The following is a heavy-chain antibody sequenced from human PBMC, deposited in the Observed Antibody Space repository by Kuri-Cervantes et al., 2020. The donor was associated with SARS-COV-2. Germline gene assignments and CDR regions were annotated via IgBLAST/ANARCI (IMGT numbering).Heavy chain of an antibody. CDR2: IKSKTGGGTT. CDR3: AKDCDV. CDR1: GFTFSNAW. J-gene: IGHJ6*04. V-gene: IGHV3-15*01. Sequence: GESLKISCAASGFTFSNAWMSWVRQAPGKGLEWVGRIKSKTGGGTTDYAAPVKGRFTISRDDSKNTLYLQMNSLRAEDTAVYYCAKDCDVWGKGTTVTVSS.